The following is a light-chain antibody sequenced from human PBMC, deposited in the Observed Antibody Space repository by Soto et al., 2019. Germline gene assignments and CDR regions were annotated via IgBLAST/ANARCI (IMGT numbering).Light chain of an antibody. V-gene: IGKV3D-15*01. CDR1: QYVGSN. CDR2: GAF. CDR3: QQYNEWPPT. Sequence: EIVMTQSPTSLSVSPGEGTTLSCRASQYVGSNLAWYQQKPGQAPRLVVRGAFTRAAGIPDRFSGSGTGIEFTLTISTLQSEDSAVYYCQQYNEWPPTLGQGTRMETK. J-gene: IGKJ5*01.